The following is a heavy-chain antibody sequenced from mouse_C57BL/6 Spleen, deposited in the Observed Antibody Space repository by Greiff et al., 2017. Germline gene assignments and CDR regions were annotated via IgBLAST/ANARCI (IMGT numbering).Heavy chain of an antibody. J-gene: IGHJ4*01. D-gene: IGHD1-1*01. CDR2: INPSNGGT. V-gene: IGHV1-53*01. CDR1: GYTFTSYW. Sequence: QVQLKQPGTELVKPGASVKLSCKASGYTFTSYWMHWVKQRPGQGLEWIGNINPSNGGTNYNEKFKSKATLTVDKSSSTAYMQLSSLTSEDSAVYYCAGGYYGSSFYYYAMDYWGQGTSVTVSS. CDR3: AGGYYGSSFYYYAMDY.